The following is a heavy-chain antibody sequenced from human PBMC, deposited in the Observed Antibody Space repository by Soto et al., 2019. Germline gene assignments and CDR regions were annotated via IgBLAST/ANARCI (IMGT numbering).Heavy chain of an antibody. J-gene: IGHJ4*02. D-gene: IGHD1-20*01. CDR2: IYYSGST. CDR3: ARHEYNWNWDY. Sequence: SETLSLTCTVSGVSISSYYWSWIRQPPGKGLEWIGYIYYSGSTYYNPSLKSRVTISVDTSKNQFSLKLSSVTAADTAVFYCARHEYNWNWDYWGQGTLVTVSS. CDR1: GVSISSYY. V-gene: IGHV4-59*04.